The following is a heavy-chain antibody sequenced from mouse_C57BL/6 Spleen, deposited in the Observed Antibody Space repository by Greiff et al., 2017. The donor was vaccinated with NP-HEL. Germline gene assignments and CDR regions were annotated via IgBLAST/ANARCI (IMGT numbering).Heavy chain of an antibody. Sequence: VQLQHSGAELVRPGSSVKLSCKASGYTFTSYWMHWVKQRPIQGLEWIGNIDPSDSETHYNQKFKDKATLTVDKSSSTAYMQLSSLTSEDSAVYYCARDYYGSRESFLDYWGQGTTLTVSS. CDR3: ARDYYGSRESFLDY. CDR1: GYTFTSYW. J-gene: IGHJ2*01. V-gene: IGHV1-52*01. CDR2: IDPSDSET. D-gene: IGHD1-1*01.